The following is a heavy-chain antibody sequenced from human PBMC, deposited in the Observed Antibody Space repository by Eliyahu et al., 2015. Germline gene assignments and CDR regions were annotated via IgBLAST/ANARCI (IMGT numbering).Heavy chain of an antibody. J-gene: IGHJ6*02. CDR1: GGSISSYY. CDR3: ARDPLYYYDSSDGMDV. Sequence: QVQLQESGPGLVKPSETLSLTCTVSGGSISSYYWSWIRQPAGKGLEWIGRIYNTGSTTYNPSLKSRVTMSVDTSKNQFSLKLSSVTAADTAVYYCARDPLYYYDSSDGMDVWGQGTTVTVSS. D-gene: IGHD3-22*01. CDR2: IYNTGST. V-gene: IGHV4-4*07.